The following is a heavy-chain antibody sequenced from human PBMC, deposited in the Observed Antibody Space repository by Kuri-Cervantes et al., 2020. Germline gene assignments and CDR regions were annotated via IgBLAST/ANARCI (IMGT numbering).Heavy chain of an antibody. J-gene: IGHJ4*02. CDR2: IKQDGSEK. CDR3: ARAVWNYGYFDY. CDR1: GFTFSSYW. V-gene: IGHV3-7*03. Sequence: LSLTCAASGFTFSSYWMSWVRQAPGKGLEWVANIKQDGSEKYYVDSVKGRFTISRDNAKNSLYLQMNSLRAEDTAVYYCARAVWNYGYFDYWGQGTLVTVSS. D-gene: IGHD1-7*01.